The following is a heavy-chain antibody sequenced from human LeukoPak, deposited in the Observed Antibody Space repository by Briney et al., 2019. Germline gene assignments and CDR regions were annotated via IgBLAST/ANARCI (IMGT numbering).Heavy chain of an antibody. CDR3: ARDRRDAYSQNFDY. J-gene: IGHJ4*02. Sequence: PGGSLRLSCAASGFTFSSYEMNWVRQAPGKGLEWVSYISSSGSTIYYADSVKGRFTISRDSAKNSLYLQMHSLRAEDTAVYYCARDRRDAYSQNFDYWGQGTLVTVSS. CDR1: GFTFSSYE. V-gene: IGHV3-48*03. CDR2: ISSSGSTI. D-gene: IGHD5-24*01.